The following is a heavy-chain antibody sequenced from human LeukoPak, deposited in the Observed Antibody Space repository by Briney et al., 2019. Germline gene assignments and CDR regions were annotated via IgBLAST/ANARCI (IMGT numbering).Heavy chain of an antibody. D-gene: IGHD5-12*01. CDR1: GYTFTSYG. CDR3: ARELRWSFDY. V-gene: IGHV1-18*01. J-gene: IGHJ4*02. CDR2: ISTYSGNT. Sequence: ASGKVSFKASGYTFTSYGISWVRQAPGQGGEGMGWISTYSGNTNYAQKLQGRVTITTDTSTTTAYMELRSLTSDDTAVYYCARELRWSFDYWGQGTLVTVSS.